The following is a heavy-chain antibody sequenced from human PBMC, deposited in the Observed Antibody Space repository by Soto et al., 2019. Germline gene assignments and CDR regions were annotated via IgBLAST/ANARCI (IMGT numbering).Heavy chain of an antibody. D-gene: IGHD1-7*01. J-gene: IGHJ6*03. Sequence: PSQTLSLTCAISWDSVSSNSAAWNWIRQSPSRGLEWLGRTYYRSRWYNDYAVSVKSRITVNPDTSKNQFSLHLNSVTPEDTAVYHCAGTTSLQWYYMDVWDKGTTVTVSS. CDR3: AGTTSLQWYYMDV. CDR2: TYYRSRWYN. CDR1: WDSVSSNSAA. V-gene: IGHV6-1*01.